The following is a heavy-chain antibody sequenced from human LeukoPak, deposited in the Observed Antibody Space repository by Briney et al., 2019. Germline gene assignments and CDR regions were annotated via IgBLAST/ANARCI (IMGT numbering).Heavy chain of an antibody. D-gene: IGHD5-24*01. V-gene: IGHV4-59*12. CDR3: ARGGRWLQPIDY. Sequence: SETLSLACALSGGSISRYYWGWIRQPPGKELEWIGYISYSGSTSYNPSLKSRVTVSVDTSKNQFSLKLSSVTAADTAVYYCARGGRWLQPIDYWGQGTLVTVSS. CDR1: GGSISRYY. J-gene: IGHJ4*02. CDR2: ISYSGST.